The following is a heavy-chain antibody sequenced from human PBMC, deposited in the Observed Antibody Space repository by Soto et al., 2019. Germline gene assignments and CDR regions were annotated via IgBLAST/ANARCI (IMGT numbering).Heavy chain of an antibody. V-gene: IGHV1-18*01. D-gene: IGHD1-1*01. CDR3: ARGRYGDY. J-gene: IGHJ4*02. CDR1: GYDFTTYG. CDR2: ISAHNGNT. Sequence: QVHLVQSGAEVKKPGASVKVSCKGSGYDFTTYGITWVRQAPGQGLEWMAWISAHNGNTDYAQKLQGRVTVTRDTSASTANMELRSLRSDEQAMYYCARGRYGDYWGQGALVTVSS.